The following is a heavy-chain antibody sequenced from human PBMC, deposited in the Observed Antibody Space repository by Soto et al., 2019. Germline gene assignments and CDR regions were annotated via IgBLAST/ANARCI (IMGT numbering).Heavy chain of an antibody. CDR2: ISGSGVST. Sequence: SLRLSCAASGFTFSTHAMSWVRQAPGKGLEWVSGISGSGVSTYYADSVKGRFTISRDNSKNTLYLQMNSLRAEDTAVYYCAKGVPGIAVAGAGYFQHWGQGTLVTVSS. V-gene: IGHV3-23*01. CDR3: AKGVPGIAVAGAGYFQH. J-gene: IGHJ1*01. CDR1: GFTFSTHA. D-gene: IGHD6-19*01.